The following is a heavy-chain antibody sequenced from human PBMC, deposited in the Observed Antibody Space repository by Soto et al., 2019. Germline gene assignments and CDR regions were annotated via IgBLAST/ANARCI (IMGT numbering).Heavy chain of an antibody. CDR1: GFTFSSYA. Sequence: EVQLLESGGGLVQPGGSLRLSCAASGFTFSSYAMSWVRQAPGKGLEWVSAISGSGGSTYYADSVKGRFTISRVNSQNPMYLQMNSLRAAATAVDYCARGGSTSSWSYYSGLDVWGQGTTVTVAS. CDR3: ARGGSTSSWSYYSGLDV. V-gene: IGHV3-23*01. J-gene: IGHJ6*02. CDR2: ISGSGGST. D-gene: IGHD2-2*01.